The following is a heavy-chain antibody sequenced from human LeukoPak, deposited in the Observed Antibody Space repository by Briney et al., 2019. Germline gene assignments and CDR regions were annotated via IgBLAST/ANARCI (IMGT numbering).Heavy chain of an antibody. V-gene: IGHV4-38-2*02. Sequence: CTVSGYSISSGYYWGWIRQPPGKGLEWIGSIYHSGSTCYNPSLKSRVTISVDTSKNQFSLRLRAVTAADTAVYYCAXGKXRXXHXXYWGQGTLVTVSS. CDR2: IYHSGST. CDR1: GYSISSGYY. CDR3: AXGKXRXXHXXY. J-gene: IGHJ4*02.